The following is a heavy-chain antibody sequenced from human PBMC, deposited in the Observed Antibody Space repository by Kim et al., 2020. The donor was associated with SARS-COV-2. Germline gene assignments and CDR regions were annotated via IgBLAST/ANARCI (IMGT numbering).Heavy chain of an antibody. V-gene: IGHV1-3*01. Sequence: KFKGRLTIPRDTSASTAYMELSSLRSEDTAVYYCARGRYLNYGDYAEFDYWGQGTLVAVSS. J-gene: IGHJ4*02. D-gene: IGHD4-17*01. CDR3: ARGRYLNYGDYAEFDY.